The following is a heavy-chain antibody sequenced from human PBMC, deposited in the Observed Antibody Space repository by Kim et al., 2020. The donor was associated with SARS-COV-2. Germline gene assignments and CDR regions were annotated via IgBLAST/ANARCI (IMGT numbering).Heavy chain of an antibody. CDR3: ARQRNYGGNSRSCYFDY. Sequence: GESLKISCKGSGYSFTSYWIGWVRQMPGKGLEWMGIIYPGDSDTRYSPSFQGQVTISADKSISTAYLQWSSLKASDTAMYYCARQRNYGGNSRSCYFDYWGQGTLVTVSS. D-gene: IGHD4-17*01. CDR1: GYSFTSYW. J-gene: IGHJ4*02. CDR2: IYPGDSDT. V-gene: IGHV5-51*01.